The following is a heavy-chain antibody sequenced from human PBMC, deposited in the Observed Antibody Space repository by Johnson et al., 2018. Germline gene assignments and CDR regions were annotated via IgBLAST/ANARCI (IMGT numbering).Heavy chain of an antibody. CDR3: ASLSSGTVDYYYYGMDV. J-gene: IGHJ6*02. CDR2: IIPIFGTA. CDR1: GGTFSSYA. D-gene: IGHD3-10*01. Sequence: VQLVESGAEVKKXGSSXKVXCKASGGTFSSYAISWVRQAPGQGLEWMGGIIPIFGTANYAQKFQGRVTITAAESTSTAYMELSSLRSEDTAVYYCASLSSGTVDYYYYGMDVWGQGTTVTVSS. V-gene: IGHV1-69*01.